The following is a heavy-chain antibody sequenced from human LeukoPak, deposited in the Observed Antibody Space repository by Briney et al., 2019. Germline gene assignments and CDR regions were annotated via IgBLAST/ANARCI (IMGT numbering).Heavy chain of an antibody. J-gene: IGHJ4*02. D-gene: IGHD5-24*01. Sequence: SETLSLTCTVSGGSISSRSYYWGWIRQPPGKGLEWIGYIYYSGSTNYNPSLKSRVTISVDTSKNQFSLKLSSVTAADTAVYYCARGREMATKFDYWGQGTLVTVSS. CDR3: ARGREMATKFDY. V-gene: IGHV4-61*05. CDR1: GGSISSRSYY. CDR2: IYYSGST.